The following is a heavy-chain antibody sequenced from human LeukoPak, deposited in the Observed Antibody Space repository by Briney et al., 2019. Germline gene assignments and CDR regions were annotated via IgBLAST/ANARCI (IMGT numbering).Heavy chain of an antibody. CDR2: IYYSGST. Sequence: SETLSLTCTVSGGSISSYYWSWIRQPPGKGLEWIGYIYYSGSTNYNPSLKSRATISVDTSKNQFSLKLSSVTAADTAVYYCARAVPPLTGTYYYYYMDVWGKGTTVTVSS. CDR3: ARAVPPLTGTYYYYYMDV. CDR1: GGSISSYY. V-gene: IGHV4-59*01. J-gene: IGHJ6*03. D-gene: IGHD3-9*01.